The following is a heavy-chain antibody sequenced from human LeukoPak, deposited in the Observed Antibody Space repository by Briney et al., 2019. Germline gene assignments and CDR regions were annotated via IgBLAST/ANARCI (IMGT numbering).Heavy chain of an antibody. CDR2: INPSGSNT. J-gene: IGHJ4*02. Sequence: KPGRSLRLSCAASGFTFSSYGMHWVRQAPGQGLEWMGLINPSGSNTNYAQKFRGRVTMTRDTSATTVYMELSSLRSEDTAVYYCAREESGGYFDYGGQGTLVTVSS. D-gene: IGHD2-8*02. V-gene: IGHV1-46*01. CDR1: GFTFSSYG. CDR3: AREESGGYFDY.